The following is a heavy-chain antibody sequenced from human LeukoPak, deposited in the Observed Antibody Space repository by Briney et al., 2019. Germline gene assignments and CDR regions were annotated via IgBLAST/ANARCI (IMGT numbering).Heavy chain of an antibody. CDR2: IYYSGST. CDR3: ARDFYYGSGRRGWFDP. V-gene: IGHV4-59*01. D-gene: IGHD3-10*01. J-gene: IGHJ5*02. Sequence: SETLSLTCTDSGGSISSYYWSWIRQPPGKGLEWIGYIYYSGSTNYNPSLKSRVTISVDTSKNQFSLKLSSVTAADTAVYYCARDFYYGSGRRGWFDPWGQGTLVTVSS. CDR1: GGSISSYY.